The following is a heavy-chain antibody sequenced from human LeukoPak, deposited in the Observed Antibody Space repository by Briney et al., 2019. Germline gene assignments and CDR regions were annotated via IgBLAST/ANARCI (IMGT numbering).Heavy chain of an antibody. CDR3: ARDLKLDGSSGYYAFDI. J-gene: IGHJ3*02. D-gene: IGHD3-22*01. CDR2: IYYSDST. CDR1: GVSITSGGYY. Sequence: SETLSLTCTVSGVSITSGGYYWNWIRQHPGKGLEWIGYIYYSDSTYYNPSLKSRVTISVDTSKNQFSLKMSSVTAADTAVYYCARDLKLDGSSGYYAFDIWGQGTMVTVSS. V-gene: IGHV4-31*03.